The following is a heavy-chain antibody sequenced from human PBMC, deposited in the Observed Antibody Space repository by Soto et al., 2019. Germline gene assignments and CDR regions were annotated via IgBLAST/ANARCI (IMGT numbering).Heavy chain of an antibody. CDR1: GSSVTSDDYY. CDR2: IYHSGST. D-gene: IGHD3-22*01. J-gene: IGHJ4*02. V-gene: IGHV4-30-4*01. Sequence: PXETLYLTCAVSGSSVTSDDYYWSWIRQPPGKGLEWIGYIYHSGSTYYNPSLKSRVFISIDTSQNQFSLKPTSLTAADTAVYYCARDPIFYYASSGYGGSYFDYWGQGSRVTSPQ. CDR3: ARDPIFYYASSGYGGSYFDY.